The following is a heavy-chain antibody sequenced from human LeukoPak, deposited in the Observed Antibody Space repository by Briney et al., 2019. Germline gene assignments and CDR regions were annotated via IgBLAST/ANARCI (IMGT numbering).Heavy chain of an antibody. Sequence: SETLSLTCTVSGDSFSYFYWSWIRQPPGKGLEWIGYIYNSGSTNYNPSLKSRVTISLDTSKNQFSLKLNSVTAADTAVYYCARHVSSMVRGLMYFDYWGQGTLVTVSS. D-gene: IGHD3-10*01. CDR3: ARHVSSMVRGLMYFDY. V-gene: IGHV4-59*08. CDR1: GDSFSYFY. J-gene: IGHJ4*02. CDR2: IYNSGST.